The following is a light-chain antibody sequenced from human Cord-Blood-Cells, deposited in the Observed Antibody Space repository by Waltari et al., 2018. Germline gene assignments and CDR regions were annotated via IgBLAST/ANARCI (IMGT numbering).Light chain of an antibody. CDR1: QSISSY. Sequence: DIQITQSPSSLSASVGDRVTITCRASQSISSYLNWYQQKPGKAPKLLIYAASSLQSGVPSRFSGSRSGTDFTLTISILQPEDFATYYCQQSYSTPYTFGLGTKLEIK. V-gene: IGKV1-39*01. CDR3: QQSYSTPYT. CDR2: AAS. J-gene: IGKJ2*01.